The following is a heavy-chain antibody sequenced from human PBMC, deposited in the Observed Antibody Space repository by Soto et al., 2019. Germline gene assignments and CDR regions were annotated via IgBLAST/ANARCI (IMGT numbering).Heavy chain of an antibody. CDR3: ARDDDYPDYGFDY. CDR2: ILNDASGH. D-gene: IGHD4-17*01. J-gene: IGHJ4*02. CDR1: GFTFSRHG. Sequence: QVQLVESGGGVVQPGTSLRLSCAASGFTFSRHGMHWVRQTPGKGLEWLAVILNDASGHWYADSVKGRFTISRDNFENTLYLQMNGVRLEDTARYYVARDDDYPDYGFDYWGQGTLVTVSS. V-gene: IGHV3-33*01.